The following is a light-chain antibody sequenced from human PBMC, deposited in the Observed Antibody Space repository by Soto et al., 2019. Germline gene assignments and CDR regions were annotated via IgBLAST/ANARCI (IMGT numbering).Light chain of an antibody. CDR2: DVS. CDR1: SSDVGGYNY. Sequence: ALTEPASVSGSPGQSITISCTGTSSDVGGYNYVSWYQQYPGKAPKLMIYDVSNRPSGISNRFSGSKSGNTASLTISGLQAEDEADYYCSSYTSSSTLYVFGTGTKVTV. J-gene: IGLJ1*01. CDR3: SSYTSSSTLYV. V-gene: IGLV2-14*01.